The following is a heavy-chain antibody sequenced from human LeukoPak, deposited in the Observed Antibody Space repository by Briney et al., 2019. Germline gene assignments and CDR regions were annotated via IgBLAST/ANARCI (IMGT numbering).Heavy chain of an antibody. Sequence: PSETLSLTCTVSGGSISSYYWSWIRQPPGKGLEWIGYIYYSGSTNYNPSLKSRVTISVDTSKNQFSLNLNSVTAADTAVYYCARDGDYHASGSVFFDFWGQGILVTVSS. D-gene: IGHD3-10*01. J-gene: IGHJ4*02. CDR1: GGSISSYY. CDR3: ARDGDYHASGSVFFDF. CDR2: IYYSGST. V-gene: IGHV4-59*12.